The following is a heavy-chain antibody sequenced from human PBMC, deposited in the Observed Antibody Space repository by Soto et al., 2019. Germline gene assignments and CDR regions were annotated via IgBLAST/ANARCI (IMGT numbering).Heavy chain of an antibody. J-gene: IGHJ4*02. Sequence: QLRLQESGPGLVKSSETLSLTCTVSGGSVRSSSYYWGWIRQPPGKGLEWIASIYYSGRTHNNPALKSRVTMCIGTNPNKFSLKKNAVTAADTAVYYCAGHEGGAAADRPLDYWGQGTLVTVSS. CDR2: IYYSGRT. D-gene: IGHD6-13*01. CDR3: AGHEGGAAADRPLDY. V-gene: IGHV4-39*01. CDR1: GGSVRSSSYY.